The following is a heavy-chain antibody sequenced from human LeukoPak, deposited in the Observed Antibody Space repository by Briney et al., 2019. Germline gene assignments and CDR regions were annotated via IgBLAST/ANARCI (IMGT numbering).Heavy chain of an antibody. J-gene: IGHJ4*02. Sequence: SETLSLTCTVSGGSMSSGDYYWSWIRQPPGKGLEWIGYIYYSGNTYYNPSLERRVTISVDTSKNQFSLKLNSVTAADTAVYYCARVHGYSGYDVLYFFDYWGQGTLATVSS. CDR3: ARVHGYSGYDVLYFFDY. V-gene: IGHV4-30-4*08. CDR2: IYYSGNT. CDR1: GGSMSSGDYY. D-gene: IGHD5-12*01.